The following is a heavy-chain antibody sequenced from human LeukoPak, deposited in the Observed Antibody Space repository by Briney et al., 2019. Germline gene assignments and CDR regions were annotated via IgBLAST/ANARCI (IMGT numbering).Heavy chain of an antibody. CDR3: ARDLGYSGFDWAP. V-gene: IGHV4-39*07. D-gene: IGHD5-12*01. J-gene: IGHJ5*02. Sequence: SETLSLTRTVSGGSISSGSYYWSWIRQPPGKRLEWVGSIHSSGNTYYNPTLKSRVTISVDTSKNQFSLNLTSVTAADAAVYYCARDLGYSGFDWAPWGQGTLVTVSS. CDR2: IHSSGNT. CDR1: GGSISSGSYY.